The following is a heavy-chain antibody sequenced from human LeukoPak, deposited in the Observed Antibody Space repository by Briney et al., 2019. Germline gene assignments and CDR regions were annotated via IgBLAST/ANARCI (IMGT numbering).Heavy chain of an antibody. D-gene: IGHD3-10*01. CDR2: IIPIFGTA. CDR1: GGTFSSYA. Sequence: SVKVSCKASGGTFSSYAISWVRQAPGQGLEWMGGIIPIFGTANYAQKFQGRVTITADESTSTAYMELSSLRSEDTAVYYCARACYYGSGRQPYYYYYYMDVWGKGTTVTISS. CDR3: ARACYYGSGRQPYYYYYYMDV. V-gene: IGHV1-69*13. J-gene: IGHJ6*03.